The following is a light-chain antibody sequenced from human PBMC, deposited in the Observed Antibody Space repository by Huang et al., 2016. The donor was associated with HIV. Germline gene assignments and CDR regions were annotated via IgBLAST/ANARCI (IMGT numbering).Light chain of an antibody. J-gene: IGKJ2*01. CDR2: AAS. Sequence: DIQMTQSPSSPSASVGDRVTITCRASQSIRNHLNWYQQKPGEAPKLLVCAASSLQGGVPSRFSGSGSGTEFTLIISSLQREDVATYYCQQSYSAPYTFGQGTKVQIK. CDR3: QQSYSAPYT. CDR1: QSIRNH. V-gene: IGKV1-39*01.